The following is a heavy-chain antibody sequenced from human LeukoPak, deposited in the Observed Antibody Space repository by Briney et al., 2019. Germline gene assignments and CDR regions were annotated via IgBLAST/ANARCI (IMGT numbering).Heavy chain of an antibody. CDR1: GYTFTTYD. J-gene: IGHJ4*02. CDR2: IIPILGIA. D-gene: IGHD3-10*01. V-gene: IGHV1-69*04. Sequence: GASVNVSCKASGYTFTTYDISWVRQAPGQGLEWMGRIIPILGIANYAQKFQGRVTITADKSTSTAYMELSSLRSEDTAVYYCARGFYYGSGPQGDYWGQGTLVTVSS. CDR3: ARGFYYGSGPQGDY.